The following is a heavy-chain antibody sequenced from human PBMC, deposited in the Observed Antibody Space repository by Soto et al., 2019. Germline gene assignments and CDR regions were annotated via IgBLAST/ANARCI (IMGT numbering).Heavy chain of an antibody. J-gene: IGHJ4*02. CDR3: TAMAGIDY. D-gene: IGHD6-19*01. CDR2: IRTKTNNYAT. V-gene: IGHV3-73*01. Sequence: PEGSLRLSCAASGFTFSGSGIHWVRQASGKGLEWVGRIRTKTNNYATAYAASVKGRFTISRDDSKNMAYLQMNSLKTEDTAVYYCTAMAGIDYWGQGTLVTVSS. CDR1: GFTFSGSG.